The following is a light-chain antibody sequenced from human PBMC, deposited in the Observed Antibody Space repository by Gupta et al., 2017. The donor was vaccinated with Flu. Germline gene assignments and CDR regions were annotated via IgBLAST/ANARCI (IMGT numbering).Light chain of an antibody. CDR1: SSDVGGYNY. CDR2: EVS. J-gene: IGLJ3*02. V-gene: IGLV2-8*01. Sequence: SVTISCTGTSSDVGGYNYVSWYQQYPGKAPKLMIYEVSKRPSGVPDRFSGSKSGNTASLTVSGLQPEDEADYHCSSFAGNNNLVFGGGTKLTVL. CDR3: SSFAGNNNLV.